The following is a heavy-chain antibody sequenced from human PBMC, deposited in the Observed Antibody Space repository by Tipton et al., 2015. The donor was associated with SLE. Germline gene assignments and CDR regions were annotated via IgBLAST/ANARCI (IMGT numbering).Heavy chain of an antibody. J-gene: IGHJ6*03. CDR2: INTNTGDP. CDR1: GYNFRSYI. Sequence: QVQLVQTGSELKKTGASVKVSCKASGYNFRSYIINWLRQAPGQGLEWMGWINTNTGDPTYAQKFQKRVALTIVTSTSTAYMEFRSLRPADTASYYCARLYFSHYYLDVWGKGTTVTVSS. D-gene: IGHD2-15*01. V-gene: IGHV1-18*01. CDR3: ARLYFSHYYLDV.